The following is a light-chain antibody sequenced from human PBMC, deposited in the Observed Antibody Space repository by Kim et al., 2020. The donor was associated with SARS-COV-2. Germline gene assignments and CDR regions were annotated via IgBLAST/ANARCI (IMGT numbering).Light chain of an antibody. Sequence: EIVLTQSPATLSLSPGERATLSCRASQSVSSSLAWYQQKVGQAPRLLIYDASNRATGIPARFSGSGSGTDFTLTISSLEPGDFAVYYCQQYNNWPLTFGGGTKVDIK. CDR3: QQYNNWPLT. V-gene: IGKV3-11*01. CDR1: QSVSSS. CDR2: DAS. J-gene: IGKJ4*01.